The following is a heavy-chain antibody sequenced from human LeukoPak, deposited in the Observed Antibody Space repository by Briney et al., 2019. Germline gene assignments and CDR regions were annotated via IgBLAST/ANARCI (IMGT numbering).Heavy chain of an antibody. J-gene: IGHJ6*02. D-gene: IGHD2-15*01. CDR3: ARENDMGYCSGGRCYKGYNAMDV. Sequence: GGSLRLSCAASGFTVSSNYMSWVRQAPGKGLEWVSVIFSGGSTYYADSVKGRFTISRDNSKNTLCLQMNSLRAEDTAVYYCARENDMGYCSGGRCYKGYNAMDVWGQGTTVTVSS. CDR2: IFSGGST. CDR1: GFTVSSNY. V-gene: IGHV3-53*01.